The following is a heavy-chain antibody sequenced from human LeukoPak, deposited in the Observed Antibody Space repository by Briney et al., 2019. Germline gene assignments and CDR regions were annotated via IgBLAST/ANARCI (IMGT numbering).Heavy chain of an antibody. CDR1: GGSFSAYY. CDR2: INHSGST. Sequence: PSETLSLTCAVYGGSFSAYYWSWIRQPPGKGLEWIGEINHSGSTNYNPSLKSRVTISIDTSKNQFSLEMSSVTAADTAVYYCARGRGARSSRWYNWFDPWGQGTLVTASS. D-gene: IGHD6-13*01. J-gene: IGHJ5*02. V-gene: IGHV4-34*01. CDR3: ARGRGARSSRWYNWFDP.